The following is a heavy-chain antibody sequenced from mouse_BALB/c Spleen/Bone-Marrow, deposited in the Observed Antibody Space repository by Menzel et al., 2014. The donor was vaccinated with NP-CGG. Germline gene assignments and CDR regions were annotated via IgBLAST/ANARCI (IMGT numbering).Heavy chain of an antibody. CDR3: TRSNYGYWYFDV. CDR2: INPSNGGT. J-gene: IGHJ1*01. D-gene: IGHD1-1*01. Sequence: VHLVESGAELVKPGASVKLSCKASGYSFTNYYMYWVKRRPGQGLEWIGEINPSNGGTNFNEKFENKATLTVDKSSSTAYMQLSSLTSEDSAVYYCTRSNYGYWYFDVWGAGTTVTVSS. CDR1: GYSFTNYY. V-gene: IGHV1S81*02.